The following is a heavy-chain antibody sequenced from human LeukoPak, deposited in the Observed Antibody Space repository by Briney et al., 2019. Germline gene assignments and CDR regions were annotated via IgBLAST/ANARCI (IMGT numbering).Heavy chain of an antibody. J-gene: IGHJ4*02. CDR3: ARPSTHYYDSSDYFDS. CDR2: ITTYNGNT. Sequence: VASVKVSCKASGYTFSSYGISWVRQAPGQGLEWMGWITTYNGNTNYAQKLQGRVTMTTDTSTSTAYMELRSLRSDDTAVYYCARPSTHYYDSSDYFDSWGQGTLVTVSS. V-gene: IGHV1-18*01. D-gene: IGHD3-22*01. CDR1: GYTFSSYG.